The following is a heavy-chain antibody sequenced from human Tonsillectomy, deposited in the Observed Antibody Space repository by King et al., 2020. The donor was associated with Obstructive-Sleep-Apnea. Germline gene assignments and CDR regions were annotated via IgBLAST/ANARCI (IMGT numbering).Heavy chain of an antibody. CDR3: ARDGIVVVPAAIGHWFDP. V-gene: IGHV5-10-1*01. J-gene: IGHJ5*02. D-gene: IGHD2-2*02. CDR2: IDPSDSYT. CDR1: GYSFTSYW. Sequence: QLVQSGAEVKKPGASLRISCKGSGYSFTSYWISWVRQMPGKGLEWMGRIDPSDSYTNYSPSFQGHVTISADKSISTAYLQWSSLKASDTAMYYCARDGIVVVPAAIGHWFDPWGQGTLVTVSS.